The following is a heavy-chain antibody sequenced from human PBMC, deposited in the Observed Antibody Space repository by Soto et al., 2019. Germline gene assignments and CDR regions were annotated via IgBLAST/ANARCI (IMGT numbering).Heavy chain of an antibody. V-gene: IGHV3-66*01. D-gene: IGHD1-7*01. CDR1: EFTVSSTS. J-gene: IGHJ3*02. Sequence: GGSLRLSCAASEFTVSSTSLGWVRKPQGKGLEWVSVIYSGGSTYYADSVKGRFTISRDNSKNSPYLQMNSLGAEDTAVYYCARAGKLELRTSSDAFDIWGQGTMVTVSS. CDR2: IYSGGST. CDR3: ARAGKLELRTSSDAFDI.